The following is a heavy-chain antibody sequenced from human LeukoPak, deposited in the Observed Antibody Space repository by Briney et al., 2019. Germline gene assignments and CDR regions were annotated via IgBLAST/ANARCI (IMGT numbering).Heavy chain of an antibody. D-gene: IGHD2-2*01. V-gene: IGHV5-51*01. CDR3: ARGLPAAMLGYYGMDV. CDR2: IYPGDSDT. CDR1: GYSFTSYW. Sequence: GESLKIYCKGSGYSFTSYWIGWVRQMPGKGLEWMGIIYPGDSDTRYSPSFQGQVTISADKSISTAYLQWSSLKASDTAMYYCARGLPAAMLGYYGMDVWGQGTTVTVSS. J-gene: IGHJ6*02.